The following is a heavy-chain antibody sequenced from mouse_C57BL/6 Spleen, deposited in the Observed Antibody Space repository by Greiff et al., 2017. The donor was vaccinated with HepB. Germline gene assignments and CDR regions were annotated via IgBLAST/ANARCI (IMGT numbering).Heavy chain of an antibody. CDR2: IYPGDGDT. CDR1: RYAFSSSR. V-gene: IGHV1-82*01. J-gene: IGHJ3*01. Sequence: AQPQQSGPELVKPGASVKISRKASRYAFSSSRMNWVKERHGKGLEWIGRIYPGDGDTNYNGKFKGKATLTADKPSSTAYMQLSSLTSEDSAVYFCARDSSGAYWGQGTLVTVSA. D-gene: IGHD3-2*02. CDR3: ARDSSGAY.